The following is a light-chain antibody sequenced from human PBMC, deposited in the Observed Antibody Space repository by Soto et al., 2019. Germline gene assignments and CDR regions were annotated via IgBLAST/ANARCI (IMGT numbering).Light chain of an antibody. CDR3: SSYAASNSFYFV. CDR1: SSDVGGYNY. J-gene: IGLJ3*02. Sequence: QSALTQPPSASGSPGQSVTISCTGTSSDVGGYNYVSWYQQYPGRAPKLMIYEVTKRPSGVPDRFSGSKSGTTASLTVSGLQAEDEADYYCSSYAASNSFYFVFGGGTKVTVL. CDR2: EVT. V-gene: IGLV2-8*01.